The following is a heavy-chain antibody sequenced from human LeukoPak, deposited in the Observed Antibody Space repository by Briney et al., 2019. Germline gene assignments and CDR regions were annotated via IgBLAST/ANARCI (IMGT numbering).Heavy chain of an antibody. V-gene: IGHV4-31*03. CDR1: GASISSGGYY. D-gene: IGHD2-2*01. CDR3: ARDYCSSTSCHLGAFDI. CDR2: IYYSGST. Sequence: SETLSLTCTVSGASISSGGYYWSWIRQHPGKGLEWIGYIYYSGSTYYNPSLKSRVTISVDTSKNQFSLKLSSVTAADTAVYYCARDYCSSTSCHLGAFDIWGQGTMVTVSS. J-gene: IGHJ3*02.